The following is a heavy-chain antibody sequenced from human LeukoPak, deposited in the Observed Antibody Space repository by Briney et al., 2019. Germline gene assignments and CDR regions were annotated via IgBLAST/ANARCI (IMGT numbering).Heavy chain of an antibody. D-gene: IGHD1-26*01. J-gene: IGHJ4*02. CDR1: GYTLTELS. Sequence: ASVKGSSKVSGYTLTELSMHWVRQAPGKGLEWMGGFDPEDGETIYAQKFQGRVTMTEDTSTDTAYMELSSLRSEDTAVYYCAKGGWEIRGFDYWGQGTLVIVSS. V-gene: IGHV1-24*01. CDR2: FDPEDGET. CDR3: AKGGWEIRGFDY.